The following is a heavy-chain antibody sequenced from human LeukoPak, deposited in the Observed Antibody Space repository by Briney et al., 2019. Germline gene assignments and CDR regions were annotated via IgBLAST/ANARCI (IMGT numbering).Heavy chain of an antibody. CDR2: IIPIFGTA. V-gene: IGHV1-69*05. D-gene: IGHD5-18*01. CDR3: AREVDTAMVRLLDY. Sequence: GASVKVSCKAPGGTFSSYAISWVRQAPGQGLEWMGRIIPIFGTANYAQKFQGRVTITTDESTSTAYMELSGLRSEDTAVYYCAREVDTAMVRLLDYWGQGTLVTVSS. J-gene: IGHJ4*02. CDR1: GGTFSSYA.